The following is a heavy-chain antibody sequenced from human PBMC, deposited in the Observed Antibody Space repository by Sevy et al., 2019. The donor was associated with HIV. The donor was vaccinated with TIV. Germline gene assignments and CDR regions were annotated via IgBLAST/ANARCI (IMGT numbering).Heavy chain of an antibody. V-gene: IGHV3-23*01. CDR1: GFTFRSYT. D-gene: IGHD3-22*01. Sequence: VGSLRLSCVVSGFTFRSYTMTWVRQAPGKGLEWVSTITGSGDKIYYADSVKGRFTISRDNSRNTLYLQMSSLRAADTAVYYCAKGPDYYASSGTPLDYWGQGTLVTVSS. J-gene: IGHJ4*02. CDR3: AKGPDYYASSGTPLDY. CDR2: ITGSGDKI.